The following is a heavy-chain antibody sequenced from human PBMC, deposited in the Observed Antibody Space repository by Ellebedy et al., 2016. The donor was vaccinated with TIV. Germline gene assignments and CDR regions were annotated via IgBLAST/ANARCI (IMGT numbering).Heavy chain of an antibody. D-gene: IGHD3-22*01. J-gene: IGHJ4*02. V-gene: IGHV3-74*01. CDR3: ARPSVSTGYYQFDF. Sequence: GESLKISCAASGFTFSRYWMHWVRQVPGKGLLWVSRVYSDETTTLYADSVKGRFTVSRDNAKNTLYLQMNSLRAEDTAVYYCARPSVSTGYYQFDFWGQGALVTVSS. CDR1: GFTFSRYW. CDR2: VYSDETTT.